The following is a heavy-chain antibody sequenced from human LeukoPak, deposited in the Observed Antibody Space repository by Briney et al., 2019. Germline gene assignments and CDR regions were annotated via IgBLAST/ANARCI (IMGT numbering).Heavy chain of an antibody. CDR3: ARFGPYFDEYGMDV. V-gene: IGHV4-4*07. J-gene: IGHJ6*02. Sequence: SETLSLTCTVSGGSISSYYWSWIRQPAGKGLEWIGRIYTSGSTNYNPSLKSRVTMSVDTSKNQFSLKLSSVTAADTAVYYCARFGPYFDEYGMDVWGQGTTVTVSS. D-gene: IGHD3-9*01. CDR1: GGSISSYY. CDR2: IYTSGST.